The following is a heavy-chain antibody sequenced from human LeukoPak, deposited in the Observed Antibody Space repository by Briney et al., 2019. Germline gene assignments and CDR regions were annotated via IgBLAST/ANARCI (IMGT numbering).Heavy chain of an antibody. CDR1: GYTFTSYA. Sequence: ASVKVSCKASGYTFTSYAIHWVRQAPGQGLEWMGWINPATGDTKYSQKFQGRVTITADESTSTAYMELSSLRSEDTAVYYCARGVAARFFYFDYWGQGTLVTVSS. CDR2: INPATGDT. D-gene: IGHD6-6*01. CDR3: ARGVAARFFYFDY. J-gene: IGHJ4*02. V-gene: IGHV1-3*01.